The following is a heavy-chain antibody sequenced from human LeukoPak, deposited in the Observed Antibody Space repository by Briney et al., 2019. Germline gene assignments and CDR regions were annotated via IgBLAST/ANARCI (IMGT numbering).Heavy chain of an antibody. D-gene: IGHD2-15*01. CDR3: ARAYGYCSGGSCYPDAFDI. V-gene: IGHV4-30-4*01. J-gene: IGHJ3*02. CDR1: GGSISSGDYY. CDR2: IYYSGST. Sequence: PSETLSLTCTVSGGSISSGDYYWSWIRQPPGKGLEWIGYIYYSGSTYYNPSLKSRVTISVDTSKNQFSLKLSSVTAADTAVYYCARAYGYCSGGSCYPDAFDIWGQGTMVTVSS.